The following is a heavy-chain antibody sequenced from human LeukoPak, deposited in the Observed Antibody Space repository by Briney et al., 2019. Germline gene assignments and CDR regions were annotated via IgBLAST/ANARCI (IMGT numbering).Heavy chain of an antibody. V-gene: IGHV3-20*04. CDR3: ARVENGRVAASREYYYYYYMDV. Sequence: PGGSLRLSCAASGFTFDDYGMSWVRQAPGRGLEWVSGINWKGGSTGYADSVKGRFTISRDDAKNSLYLQMNSLRAEDTALYYCARVENGRVAASREYYYYYYMDVWGKGTTVTVSS. CDR1: GFTFDDYG. D-gene: IGHD6-19*01. CDR2: INWKGGST. J-gene: IGHJ6*03.